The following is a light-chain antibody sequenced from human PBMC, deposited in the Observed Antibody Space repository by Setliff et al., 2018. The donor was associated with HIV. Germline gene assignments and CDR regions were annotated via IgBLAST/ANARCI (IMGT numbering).Light chain of an antibody. CDR1: SSDVGSYSL. V-gene: IGLV2-23*02. CDR3: CSYAGSSTPDA. CDR2: EVT. Sequence: QSALTQPASVSGSPGQSITISCTGTSSDVGSYSLVSWYQQHPGKAPKLIIYEVTKRPSGVSDRFSGSKSGNTASLTISGLQAEDEADYYCCSYAGSSTPDALGTGTKGTV. J-gene: IGLJ1*01.